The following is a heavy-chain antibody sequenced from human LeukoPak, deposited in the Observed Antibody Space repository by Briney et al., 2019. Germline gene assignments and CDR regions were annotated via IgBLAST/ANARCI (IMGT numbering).Heavy chain of an antibody. CDR1: GFIFSSFW. J-gene: IGHJ3*01. CDR3: VRDRPAKYFGASVDAFDL. D-gene: IGHD4/OR15-4a*01. CDR2: IYSDATNT. V-gene: IGHV3-74*01. Sequence: PGGSLRLSCAASGFIFSSFWMHWVRQTPGKGLVWVSRIYSDATNTNYADSVKSRFTISRDNAKSTLYLQMNGLRAEDTAVYFCVRDRPAKYFGASVDAFDLRGQGTMVTVSS.